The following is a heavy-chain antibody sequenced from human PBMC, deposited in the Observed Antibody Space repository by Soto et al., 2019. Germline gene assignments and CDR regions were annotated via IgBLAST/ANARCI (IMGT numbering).Heavy chain of an antibody. D-gene: IGHD6-13*01. J-gene: IGHJ4*02. Sequence: PGGSLRLSCAASGFTFSSYWMSWVRQAPGKGLEWVANIKQDGSEKYYVDSVKGRFTISRDNAKNSLYLQMNSLRAEDTAVYYCASYHPLSIAAADNYWGQGTLVTVSS. CDR3: ASYHPLSIAAADNY. CDR1: GFTFSSYW. V-gene: IGHV3-7*05. CDR2: IKQDGSEK.